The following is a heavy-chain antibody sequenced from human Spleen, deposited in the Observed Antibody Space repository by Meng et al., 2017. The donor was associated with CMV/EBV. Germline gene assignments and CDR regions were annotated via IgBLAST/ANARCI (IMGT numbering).Heavy chain of an antibody. V-gene: IGHV4-59*12. CDR2: IHYSGTT. J-gene: IGHJ4*02. D-gene: IGHD5-12*01. Sequence: QGQLQESGPGLVKPSETLSLTCTVSGGSISSYYWSWIRQPAGKGLEWIGYIHYSGTTYYNPSLKSRIAISLDTSKNQFSLNLNSVTAADAAVYYCARDSPGGYGYFDSWGQGTLVTVSS. CDR3: ARDSPGGYGYFDS. CDR1: GGSISSYY.